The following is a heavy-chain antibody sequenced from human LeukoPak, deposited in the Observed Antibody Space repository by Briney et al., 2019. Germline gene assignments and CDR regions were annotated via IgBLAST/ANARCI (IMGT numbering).Heavy chain of an antibody. D-gene: IGHD3-10*01. J-gene: IGHJ6*02. CDR2: ISYDGSNK. Sequence: GRSLRLSCAASGFTFSSYGMHWVRQAPGKGLEWVAVISYDGSNKYYAESVKGRFTISRDNSKNTLYLQMNSLRAEDTAVYYCARMEKFYYGSGGFSPPLMDVWGQGTTVIVSS. CDR1: GFTFSSYG. V-gene: IGHV3-30*03. CDR3: ARMEKFYYGSGGFSPPLMDV.